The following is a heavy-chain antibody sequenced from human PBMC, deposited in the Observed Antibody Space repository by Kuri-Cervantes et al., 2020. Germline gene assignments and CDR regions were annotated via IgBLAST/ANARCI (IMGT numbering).Heavy chain of an antibody. V-gene: IGHV4-38-2*01. Sequence: SQTLSLTCAVSGYSVSSGYYWGWIRQPPGKGLEWIGSIYHSGSTYYNPSLKSRVTISVDTSKNQFSLKLSSVTAADTAVYYCARGKGYRRYSSGQNDYWGQGTLVTVSS. CDR1: GYSVSSGYY. CDR3: ARGKGYRRYSSGQNDY. D-gene: IGHD6-19*01. CDR2: IYHSGST. J-gene: IGHJ4*02.